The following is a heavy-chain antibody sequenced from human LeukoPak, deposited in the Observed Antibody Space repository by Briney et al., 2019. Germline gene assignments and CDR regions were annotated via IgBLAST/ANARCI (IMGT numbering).Heavy chain of an antibody. CDR2: INSDGSST. CDR1: GFTFSSYW. D-gene: IGHD3-10*01. CDR3: ARLSYDSGTHYTCYEY. J-gene: IGHJ4*02. Sequence: GGSLRLSCAASGFTFSSYWMHWVRQAPGKGLVWVSRINSDGSSTSYADSVKGRITISRDNAKNSLYLQMNSLRADDTAVYYCARLSYDSGTHYTCYEYWGQGTLVTVSS. V-gene: IGHV3-74*01.